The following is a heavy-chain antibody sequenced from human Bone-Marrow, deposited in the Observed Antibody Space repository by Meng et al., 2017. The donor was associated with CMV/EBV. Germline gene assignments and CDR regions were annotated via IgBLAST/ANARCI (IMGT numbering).Heavy chain of an antibody. CDR1: GFTFDDYA. CDR3: AKLYRRGSRGLYYFDY. Sequence: GGSLRLSFAASGFTFDDYAMHWVRQAPGKGLEWVSGISWNSGSIGYADSVKGRITISRDNAKNSLYLQMNSLRAEEMALYYCAKLYRRGSRGLYYFDYWGQGTLVTVSS. CDR2: ISWNSGSI. J-gene: IGHJ4*02. D-gene: IGHD3-16*02. V-gene: IGHV3-9*03.